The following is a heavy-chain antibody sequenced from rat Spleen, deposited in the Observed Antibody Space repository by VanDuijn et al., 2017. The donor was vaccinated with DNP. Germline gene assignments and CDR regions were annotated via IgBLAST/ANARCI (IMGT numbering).Heavy chain of an antibody. J-gene: IGHJ4*01. CDR3: TRDGGYRVMDA. Sequence: QVQLKESGPVLVQASETLSLTCTVSGFSLRNYGVIWVRQSPGKGLEWMGIIWGDGNTDYKSALKSRLSINRDTSKSQVFLKMNSLQTDDTAIYYCTRDGGYRVMDAWGQGASVTVSS. V-gene: IGHV2S75*01. D-gene: IGHD1-11*01. CDR1: GFSLRNYG. CDR2: IWGDGNT.